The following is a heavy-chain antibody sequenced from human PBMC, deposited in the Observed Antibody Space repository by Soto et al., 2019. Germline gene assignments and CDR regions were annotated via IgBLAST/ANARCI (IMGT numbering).Heavy chain of an antibody. CDR1: GFTFSSYC. Sequence: PGGSLRLSCAASGFTFSSYCMSWVRQAPGKGLEWVSSISSSRSYIYYAVSVKGRFTISRDNAKNSLYLQMNSLRAEDTAVYYCARVSKRSYSVWFDPWGQGTLVTVSS. V-gene: IGHV3-21*01. CDR3: ARVSKRSYSVWFDP. CDR2: ISSSRSYI. J-gene: IGHJ5*02. D-gene: IGHD1-26*01.